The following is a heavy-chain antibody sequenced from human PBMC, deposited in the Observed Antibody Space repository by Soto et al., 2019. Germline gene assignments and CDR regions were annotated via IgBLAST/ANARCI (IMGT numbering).Heavy chain of an antibody. V-gene: IGHV3-11*04. J-gene: IGHJ4*02. Sequence: PGGSLRLSCVTSGFTFHEYLRNLIRQAPGKGLEWVAVITGRSRSNHYADAVRGRFTISRDEAKKTLYLQMDRLRPEDTSLYYCVIGRDRGFNYFHFECCDRGTQVTVSS. CDR2: ITGRSRSN. D-gene: IGHD1-7*01. CDR3: VIGRDRGFNYFHFEC. CDR1: GFTFHEYL.